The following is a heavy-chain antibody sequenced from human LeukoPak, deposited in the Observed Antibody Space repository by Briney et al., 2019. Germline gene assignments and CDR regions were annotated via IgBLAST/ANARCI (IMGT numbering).Heavy chain of an antibody. J-gene: IGHJ4*02. V-gene: IGHV3-30*04. CDR3: ANLLRWEPY. CDR1: GFTFSNYA. Sequence: GRSLRLSCAASGFTFSNYAMHWVRQAPGKGLEWVAVISYDGSNKYYADSVKGRFTISRDNSKNTLYLQMNSLRAEDTAVYYCANLLRWEPYWGQGTLVTVSS. CDR2: ISYDGSNK. D-gene: IGHD4-23*01.